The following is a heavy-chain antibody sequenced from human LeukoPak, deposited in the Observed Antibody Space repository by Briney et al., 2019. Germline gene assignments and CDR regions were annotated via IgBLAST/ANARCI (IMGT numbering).Heavy chain of an antibody. CDR3: ASSVDTAMVRPFDY. D-gene: IGHD5-18*01. Sequence: SVKVSCKASGGTFSSYAISWVRQAPGQGLEWMGGIIPIFGTANYAQKFQGRVTITTDASTSTAYMEPSSLRSEDTAVYYCASSVDTAMVRPFDYWGQGTLVTVSS. V-gene: IGHV1-69*05. CDR1: GGTFSSYA. CDR2: IIPIFGTA. J-gene: IGHJ4*02.